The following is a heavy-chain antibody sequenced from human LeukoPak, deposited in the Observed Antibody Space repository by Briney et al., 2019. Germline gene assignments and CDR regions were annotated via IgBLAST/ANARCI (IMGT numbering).Heavy chain of an antibody. Sequence: TGGSLRLSCAASGFTFSSYDMHWVRQAPGKGLEWVAVILFDGSNKYYADSVKGRVTISRDNSNNTLSLQMISLRAEDTAMYYCARDLFGDYALDYWGQGTLVTVSS. CDR3: ARDLFGDYALDY. J-gene: IGHJ4*02. CDR2: ILFDGSNK. CDR1: GFTFSSYD. D-gene: IGHD4-17*01. V-gene: IGHV3-33*01.